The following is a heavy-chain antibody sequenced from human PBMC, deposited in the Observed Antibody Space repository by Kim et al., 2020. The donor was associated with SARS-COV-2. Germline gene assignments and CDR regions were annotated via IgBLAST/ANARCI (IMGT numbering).Heavy chain of an antibody. D-gene: IGHD1-26*01. Sequence: YNPTLKSRVTLSVDTAKNQFFLKLTSVTAADSAIYYCARGSKRGYGEYDYWGQGALVTVSS. V-gene: IGHV4-59*09. CDR3: ARGSKRGYGEYDY. J-gene: IGHJ4*02.